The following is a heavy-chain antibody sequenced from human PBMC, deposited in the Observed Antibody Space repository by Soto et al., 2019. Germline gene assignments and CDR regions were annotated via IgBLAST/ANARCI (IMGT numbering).Heavy chain of an antibody. Sequence: QVQLVQSGAEVKKPGSSVKVSCKASGGTFSSYAISWVRQAPGQGLEWMGGIIPIFGTANYAQKFEGRVTITADESTSTAYMELSSLRSEDTAVYYCARGGGGYQLLSNWFDPWGQGTLVTVSS. CDR1: GGTFSSYA. J-gene: IGHJ5*02. CDR2: IIPIFGTA. D-gene: IGHD2-2*01. CDR3: ARGGGGYQLLSNWFDP. V-gene: IGHV1-69*01.